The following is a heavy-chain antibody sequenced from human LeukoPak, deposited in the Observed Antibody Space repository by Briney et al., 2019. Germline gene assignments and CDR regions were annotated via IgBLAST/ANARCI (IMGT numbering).Heavy chain of an antibody. D-gene: IGHD5-18*01. V-gene: IGHV4-59*01. CDR2: IYYSGST. CDR3: ARTTEGGYSYGYFYYYYMDV. CDR1: GGSISSYY. Sequence: SETLSLTCTVSGGSISSYYWSWIRQPPGKGLEWIGYIYYSGSTNYNPSLKSRVTISVDMSKNQFSLKLRSVTAADTAVYYCARTTEGGYSYGYFYYYYMDVWGKGTTVTVSS. J-gene: IGHJ6*03.